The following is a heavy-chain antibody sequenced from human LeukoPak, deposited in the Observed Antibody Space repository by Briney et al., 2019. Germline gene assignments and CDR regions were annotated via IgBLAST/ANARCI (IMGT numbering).Heavy chain of an antibody. V-gene: IGHV4-34*01. CDR2: INHSGST. D-gene: IGHD5-12*01. J-gene: IGHJ5*02. CDR1: GGSFSGYY. Sequence: SETLSLTCAVYGGSFSGYYWSWIRQPPGKGLEWIGEINHSGSTNYNPSLKSRVTISVDRSKNQFSLKLSSVTAADTAVYYCARGPVDIRTNWFDLWGQGTLVTVSS. CDR3: ARGPVDIRTNWFDL.